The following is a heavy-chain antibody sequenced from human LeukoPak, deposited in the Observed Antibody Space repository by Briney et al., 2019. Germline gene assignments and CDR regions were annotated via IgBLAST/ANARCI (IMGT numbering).Heavy chain of an antibody. CDR1: GFTFNIYD. CDR3: AKTTFAWINPNWFDP. Sequence: QPGRSLRLSCAASGFTFNIYDMHWVRQAPGKGLEWVAVISYDGSNKYYADSVKGRFTISRDNSKNTLYLQMNSLRAEDTAVYYCAKTTFAWINPNWFDPWGQGTLVTVSS. V-gene: IGHV3-30*18. CDR2: ISYDGSNK. D-gene: IGHD3-16*01. J-gene: IGHJ5*02.